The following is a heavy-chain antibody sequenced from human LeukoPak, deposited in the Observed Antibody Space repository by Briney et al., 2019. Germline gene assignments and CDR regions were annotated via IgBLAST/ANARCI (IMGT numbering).Heavy chain of an antibody. CDR2: IYYSGST. CDR3: ARHIDILTGYYGSNGFGYFDY. V-gene: IGHV4-59*08. J-gene: IGHJ4*02. CDR1: GGSISGYY. D-gene: IGHD3-9*01. Sequence: PSETLSLTCTVSGGSISGYYWSWIRQPPGKGLEWIGYIYYSGSTNYNPSLKSRVTISVDTSKNQFSLKLSSVTAADTAVYYCARHIDILTGYYGSNGFGYFDYWGQGTLVTVSS.